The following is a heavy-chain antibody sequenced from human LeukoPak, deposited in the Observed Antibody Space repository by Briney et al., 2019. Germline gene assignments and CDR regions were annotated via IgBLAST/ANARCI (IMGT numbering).Heavy chain of an antibody. Sequence: SVRVSCKASGGTFSNHAFSWVRQAPGQGLEWMGGIIPIDDSTNYVQKFQDRVMITADEATNIIYMELGSLKSEDTAEYYCARHSGHSSWYYGLDVWGQGTTVIVSS. J-gene: IGHJ6*02. V-gene: IGHV1-69*01. CDR1: GGTFSNHA. CDR2: IIPIDDST. D-gene: IGHD6-13*01. CDR3: ARHSGHSSWYYGLDV.